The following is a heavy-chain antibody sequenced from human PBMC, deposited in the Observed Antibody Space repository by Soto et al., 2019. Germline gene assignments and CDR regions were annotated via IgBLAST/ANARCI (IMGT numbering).Heavy chain of an antibody. V-gene: IGHV4-59*01. CDR2: IYYSGST. D-gene: IGHD3-22*01. J-gene: IGHJ4*02. CDR1: GGSISSYY. CDR3: ARGWNYYDSSGYFDY. Sequence: QVQLQESGPGLVKPSEALSLTCTVSGGSISSYYWSWIRQPPGKGLEWIGYIYYSGSTNYNPSLKSRVTISVDTSKNQFSLKLSSVTAADTAVYYCARGWNYYDSSGYFDYWGQGTLVTVSS.